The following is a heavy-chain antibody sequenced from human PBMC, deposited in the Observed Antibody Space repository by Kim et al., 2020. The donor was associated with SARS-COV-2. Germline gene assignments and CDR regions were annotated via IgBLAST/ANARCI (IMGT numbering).Heavy chain of an antibody. Sequence: GGSLRLSCAASGFTFSNYVMHWVRQAPGKGLEWVALVSYDGSNQYYANSVEGRFTIFRDNSKNTLNLQMNSLSTEDTAVYYCARDGYNSVWRYSKGNFDLWGRGTLVSVSS. J-gene: IGHJ2*01. CDR2: VSYDGSNQ. CDR3: ARDGYNSVWRYSKGNFDL. V-gene: IGHV3-30*04. CDR1: GFTFSNYV. D-gene: IGHD6-19*01.